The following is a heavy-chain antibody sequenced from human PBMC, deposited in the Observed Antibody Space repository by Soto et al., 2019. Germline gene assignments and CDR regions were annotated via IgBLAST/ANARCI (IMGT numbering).Heavy chain of an antibody. Sequence: QLQLQESGPGLVKPSETLSLTCTVSGCSISSSSYYWGWIRQPPGKGLEWIGSIYYRGSTYYNPSLKSRVAISVDTSKNQFSLKLSSVTAAGTAVYYCARHTPAIAISDHWGQGTLVTVSS. CDR1: GCSISSSSYY. CDR2: IYYRGST. V-gene: IGHV4-39*01. J-gene: IGHJ4*02. CDR3: ARHTPAIAISDH. D-gene: IGHD2-15*01.